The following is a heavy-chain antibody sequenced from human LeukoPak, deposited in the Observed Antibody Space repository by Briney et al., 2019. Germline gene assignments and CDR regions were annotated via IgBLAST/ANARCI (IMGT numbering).Heavy chain of an antibody. D-gene: IGHD6-19*01. CDR1: GYTFTGYY. CDR3: ASFGYSSINYYYYYHMDV. Sequence: ASVKVSCKASGYTFTGYYMHWVRQAPGQGLEWMGWINPNSGGTNYAQKFQGRVTMTRDTSISTAYMELSRLRSDDTAVYYCASFGYSSINYYYYYHMDVWGKGTTVTVSS. J-gene: IGHJ6*03. CDR2: INPNSGGT. V-gene: IGHV1-2*02.